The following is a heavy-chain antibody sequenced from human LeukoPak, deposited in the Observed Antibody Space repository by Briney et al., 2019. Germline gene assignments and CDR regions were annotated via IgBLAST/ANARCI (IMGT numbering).Heavy chain of an antibody. CDR3: VKDYNWNIFHY. J-gene: IGHJ4*02. V-gene: IGHV3-64D*09. D-gene: IGHD1/OR15-1a*01. CDR1: GFTFSSYA. Sequence: GGSLRLSCSASGFTFSSYAMHWVRQAPGKGLEYVSGISSNGGSTYYADSVKGRFTISRDNSKNTLYLQMSSLRADDTAVYYCVKDYNWNIFHYWGQGTLVTVS. CDR2: ISSNGGST.